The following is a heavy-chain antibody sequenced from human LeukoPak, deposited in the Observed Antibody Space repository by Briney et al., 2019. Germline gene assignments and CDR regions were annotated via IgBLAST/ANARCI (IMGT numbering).Heavy chain of an antibody. J-gene: IGHJ6*03. D-gene: IGHD4-11*01. Sequence: SETLSLTCAVYGGSFSGYYWSWLRQPPGKGLEWIGEINHSGSTNYNPSLKSRVTISVDTSKNQFSLKLSSVTAADTAVYYCARGLYSNKRKYYYYMDVWGKGTTVTISS. CDR2: INHSGST. CDR3: ARGLYSNKRKYYYYMDV. CDR1: GGSFSGYY. V-gene: IGHV4-34*01.